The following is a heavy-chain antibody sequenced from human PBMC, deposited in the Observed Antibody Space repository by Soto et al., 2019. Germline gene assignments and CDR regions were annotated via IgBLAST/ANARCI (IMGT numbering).Heavy chain of an antibody. CDR2: INPNSGGT. D-gene: IGHD3-10*01. Sequence: ASVKVSCKASGYTFTGYYMHWVRQAPGQGLEWMGWINPNSGGTNYAQKFQGRVTMTRDTSISTAYMELSRLRSDDTAVYYCATYYYGSGSYSYYYYYGMDVWGQGTTVTVSS. CDR3: ATYYYGSGSYSYYYYYGMDV. CDR1: GYTFTGYY. J-gene: IGHJ6*02. V-gene: IGHV1-2*02.